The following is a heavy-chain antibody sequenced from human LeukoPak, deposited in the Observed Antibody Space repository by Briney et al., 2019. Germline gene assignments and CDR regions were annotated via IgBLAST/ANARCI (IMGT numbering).Heavy chain of an antibody. D-gene: IGHD5-12*01. CDR2: INHSGST. J-gene: IGHJ4*02. Sequence: SETLSLTCAVYGGSFSGYYWSWIRQPPGKGLEWLGEINHSGSTNYNPSLKSRVTISVDTSKNQFSLKLSSVTAADTAVYYCARAPGRVATIRWGSYFDYWGQGTLVTVSS. V-gene: IGHV4-34*01. CDR1: GGSFSGYY. CDR3: ARAPGRVATIRWGSYFDY.